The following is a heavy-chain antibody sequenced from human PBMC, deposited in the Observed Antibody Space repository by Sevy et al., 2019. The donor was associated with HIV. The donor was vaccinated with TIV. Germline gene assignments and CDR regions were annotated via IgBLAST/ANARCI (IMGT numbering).Heavy chain of an antibody. D-gene: IGHD4-17*01. CDR2: ISDSDDSI. V-gene: IGHV3-11*01. Sequence: GGSLRLSCAASGFILSDYYMSWIRQAPGKGLEWLSYISDSDDSIYYADSVKGRFTISWDKTKNSLNLQMNSLRAEDTAVYYCARDHVKDGDLGDYYYFAMDVWGQGTTVTVSS. CDR1: GFILSDYY. CDR3: ARDHVKDGDLGDYYYFAMDV. J-gene: IGHJ6*02.